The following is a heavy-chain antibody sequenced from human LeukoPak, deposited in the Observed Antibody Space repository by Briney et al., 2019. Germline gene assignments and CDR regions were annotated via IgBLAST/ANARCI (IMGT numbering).Heavy chain of an antibody. D-gene: IGHD3-10*01. V-gene: IGHV3-30*18. CDR2: ISYDGSDK. Sequence: PGGSLRLSCAASGFTFRSYGMHWVRQAPGRGLEWVAVISYDGSDKYYADSVKGRFTISRDNSKNTLYLQMSSLRAEDTAVYYGGKEGGFYYGSGTGYGGREPLVTAS. CDR1: GFTFRSYG. J-gene: IGHJ4*02. CDR3: GKEGGFYYGSGTGY.